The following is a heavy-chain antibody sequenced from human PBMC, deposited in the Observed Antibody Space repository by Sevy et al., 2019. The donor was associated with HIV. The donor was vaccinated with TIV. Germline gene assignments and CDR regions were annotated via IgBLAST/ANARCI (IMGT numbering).Heavy chain of an antibody. CDR2: ISWNSGRI. CDR1: GFTFDDYA. D-gene: IGHD1-7*01. Sequence: GGSLRLSCAASGFTFDDYAMHWVRQAPGKGLEWVSGISWNSGRIGYADSVKGRFTISRDNAKNSLYLQMNSLRAEDTALYYCAKDILGTGTTVDGMDVWGQGTTVTVSS. CDR3: AKDILGTGTTVDGMDV. J-gene: IGHJ6*02. V-gene: IGHV3-9*01.